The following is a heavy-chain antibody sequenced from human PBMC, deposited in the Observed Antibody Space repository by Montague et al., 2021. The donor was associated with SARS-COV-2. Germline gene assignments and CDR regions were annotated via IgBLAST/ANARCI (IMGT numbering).Heavy chain of an antibody. V-gene: IGHV4-39*01. D-gene: IGHD3-10*01. CDR3: ARQGRVSMVRLNWFDP. Sequence: SETLSLTCTVSGGSISSSSYYWGWIRQPPGKGLEWIGSIYYSGSTYYNPSLKSRVTISVDTSKNQFSLKLSSVTAADTAVYYCARQGRVSMVRLNWFDPGGKGTLFTVSP. J-gene: IGHJ5*02. CDR2: IYYSGST. CDR1: GGSISSSSYY.